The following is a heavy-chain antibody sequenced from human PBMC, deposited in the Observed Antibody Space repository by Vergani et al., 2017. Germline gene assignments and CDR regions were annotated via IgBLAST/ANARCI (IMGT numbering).Heavy chain of an antibody. J-gene: IGHJ4*02. CDR1: GFTFSSYA. CDR3: AKDPLGGYYHSALLEY. D-gene: IGHD3-22*01. Sequence: EVQLLESGGGLVQPGGSLRLSCAASGFTFSSYAMSWVRQAPGKGLEWVSAISGSGGSTYYADSVKGRFTISRDNSKNTLYLQMNSLRAEDTAVYYCAKDPLGGYYHSALLEYWGQGTLVTVSS. CDR2: ISGSGGST. V-gene: IGHV3-23*01.